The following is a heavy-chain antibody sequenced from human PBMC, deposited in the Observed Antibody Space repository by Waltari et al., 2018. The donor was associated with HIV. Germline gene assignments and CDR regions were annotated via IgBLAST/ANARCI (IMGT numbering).Heavy chain of an antibody. CDR3: AGGTVVENYANY. CDR1: VYRFTDFI. CDR2: FAADSAAS. J-gene: IGHJ4*02. V-gene: IGHV1-2*05. Sequence: VQLVQSGAEVKKPGASVILSCNTVVYRFTDFILYWVRQAGGGGHEWMVRFAADSAASFNASVFQDRLIMTGKTTTGTAYLELTSHTPNDTVFYCCAGGTVVENYANYWGQGTMVTVSS. D-gene: IGHD2-8*02.